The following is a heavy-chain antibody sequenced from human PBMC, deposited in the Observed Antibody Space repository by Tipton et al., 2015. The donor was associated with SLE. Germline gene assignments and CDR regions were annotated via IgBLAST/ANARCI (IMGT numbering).Heavy chain of an antibody. CDR3: ARSYQGWFDP. D-gene: IGHD1-26*01. CDR2: IYPGDSDT. J-gene: IGHJ5*02. V-gene: IGHV5-51*01. Sequence: PGKGLEWMGIIYPGDSDTRYSPSFQGQVTISADKSISTAYLQWSSLKASDTAMYYCARSYQGWFDPWGQGTLVTVSS.